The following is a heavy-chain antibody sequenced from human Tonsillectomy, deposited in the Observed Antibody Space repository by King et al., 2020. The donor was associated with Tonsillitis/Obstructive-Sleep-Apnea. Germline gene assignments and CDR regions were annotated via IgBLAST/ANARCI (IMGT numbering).Heavy chain of an antibody. CDR1: GGSFSGYY. Sequence: VQLQQWGAGLLKPSETLSLTCAVYGGSFSGYYWSWIRQPPGKALEWIGESHHGGSTRYNPSLKSRVTITLDSSKNQFSLKLNSMTAADTAVYYCARGDLLTGYYASTDFDYWGQGTLVTVSS. CDR2: SHHGGST. J-gene: IGHJ4*02. D-gene: IGHD3-9*01. V-gene: IGHV4-34*01. CDR3: ARGDLLTGYYASTDFDY.